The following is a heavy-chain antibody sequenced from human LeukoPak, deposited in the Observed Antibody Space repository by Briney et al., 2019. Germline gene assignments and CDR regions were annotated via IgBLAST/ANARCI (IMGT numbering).Heavy chain of an antibody. D-gene: IGHD6-19*01. CDR3: ARDGGSAWFLDY. CDR2: ISSSGNTT. CDR1: GFTLSDNY. V-gene: IGHV3-11*04. J-gene: IGHJ4*02. Sequence: GGSLRLSCAASGFTLSDNYMGWIRQAPGKGLEWVSYISSSGNTTYNADSVKGRFSITRDNAKNSLYLQMNSLRAEDTAVYYCARDGGSAWFLDYWGQGTLVTVSS.